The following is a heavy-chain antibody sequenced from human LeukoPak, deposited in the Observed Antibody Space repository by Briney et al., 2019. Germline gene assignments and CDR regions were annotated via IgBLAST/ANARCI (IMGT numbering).Heavy chain of an antibody. Sequence: ASVKVSCKASGYTFTSYYMHWVRQAPGQGLEWMGIINPSGGSTSYAQKFQGRVTMTRDMSTSTVYMELSSLRSEDTAVCYCAREGGTNWFDPWGQGTLVTVSS. D-gene: IGHD3-16*01. J-gene: IGHJ5*02. CDR3: AREGGTNWFDP. CDR2: INPSGGST. CDR1: GYTFTSYY. V-gene: IGHV1-46*01.